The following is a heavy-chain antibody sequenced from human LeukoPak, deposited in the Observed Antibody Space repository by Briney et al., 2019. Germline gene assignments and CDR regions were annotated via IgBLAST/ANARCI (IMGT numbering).Heavy chain of an antibody. CDR1: GGSISSYY. D-gene: IGHD4-11*01. V-gene: IGHV4-59*01. Sequence: SETLSLTCTVSGGSISSYYWSWIRQPPGKGLEWIGYIYYSGSTNYNPSLKSRVTISVDTSKNQFSLKLSSVTAADTAVYYCAKIGHTVTTSRWFDPWGQGTLVTVPS. J-gene: IGHJ5*02. CDR2: IYYSGST. CDR3: AKIGHTVTTSRWFDP.